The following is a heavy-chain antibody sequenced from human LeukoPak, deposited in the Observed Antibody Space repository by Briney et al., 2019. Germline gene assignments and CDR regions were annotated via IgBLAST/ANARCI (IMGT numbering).Heavy chain of an antibody. Sequence: PSQTLSLTCTVSGGSISSGDYYWSWIRQPPGKGLEWIGYIYYSGSTYHNPSLKSRVTISVDTSKNQFSLKLSSVTAADTAVYYCARVSRSGYYLIDYWGQGTLVTVSS. D-gene: IGHD3-3*01. V-gene: IGHV4-30-4*08. CDR1: GGSISSGDYY. CDR2: IYYSGST. J-gene: IGHJ4*02. CDR3: ARVSRSGYYLIDY.